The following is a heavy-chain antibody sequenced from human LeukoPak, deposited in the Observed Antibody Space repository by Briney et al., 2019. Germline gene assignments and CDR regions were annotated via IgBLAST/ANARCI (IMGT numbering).Heavy chain of an antibody. CDR3: ARQWLVLSAFDY. D-gene: IGHD6-19*01. J-gene: IGHJ4*02. CDR2: VSAYNGNT. Sequence: VASVKVSCKASGFTFTNYAFSWARQAPGQGLEWMGWVSAYNGNTNYAQKFRGRVTMTTETSTSTVYVDLRSLRSDDTAVYYCARQWLVLSAFDYWGQGTLVTVSS. V-gene: IGHV1-18*01. CDR1: GFTFTNYA.